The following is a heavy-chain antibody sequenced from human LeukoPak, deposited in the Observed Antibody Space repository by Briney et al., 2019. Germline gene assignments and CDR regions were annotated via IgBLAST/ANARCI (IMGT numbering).Heavy chain of an antibody. J-gene: IGHJ4*02. Sequence: PGGSLRLSCAASGFTLSRYWMSWVRQAPGKGLEWVATIKPDGSEIYYEDSVKGRFTISRDNAQNSLYLQMNSLRDEDAAVYFCASMWEGGYWGQGTLVTVSS. CDR2: IKPDGSEI. CDR3: ASMWEGGY. V-gene: IGHV3-7*01. CDR1: GFTLSRYW. D-gene: IGHD1-26*01.